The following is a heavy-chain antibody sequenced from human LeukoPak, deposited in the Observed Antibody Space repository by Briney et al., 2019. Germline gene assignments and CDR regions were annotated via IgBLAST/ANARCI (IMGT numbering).Heavy chain of an antibody. J-gene: IGHJ6*02. CDR1: GFPLSSYD. CDR3: IRIRTGEHQYGMDV. V-gene: IGHV3-13*01. CDR2: IDSVGNT. Sequence: GGSLRLSRAASGFPLSSYDMHWVRQATGKGLDWVSAIDSVGNTYYSGSVKGRFTITRENAKNSLYLQMNSLRDGDTALYYCIRIRTGEHQYGMDVWGQGTTVTVSS. D-gene: IGHD7-27*01.